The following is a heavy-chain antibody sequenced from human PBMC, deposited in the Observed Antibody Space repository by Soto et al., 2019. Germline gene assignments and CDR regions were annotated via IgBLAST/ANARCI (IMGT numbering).Heavy chain of an antibody. Sequence: SETLSLTCTVSGASINNNDYYWSWIRQTPGKGLEWIGYVYYSGTTDYIPSLKSRLSMSIDKSQNQLTLKLNSVTAADTATYYCARMSYFYDKWYFDLWGRGTLVTVSS. CDR3: ARMSYFYDKWYFDL. CDR2: VYYSGTT. CDR1: GASINNNDYY. J-gene: IGHJ2*01. D-gene: IGHD3-22*01. V-gene: IGHV4-30-4*01.